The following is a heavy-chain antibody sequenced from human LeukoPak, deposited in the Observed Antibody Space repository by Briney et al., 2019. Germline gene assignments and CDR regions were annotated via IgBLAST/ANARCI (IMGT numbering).Heavy chain of an antibody. CDR3: AKDHGNYVGAVRFDP. D-gene: IGHD1-26*01. CDR2: FSGSGGST. J-gene: IGHJ5*02. V-gene: IGHV3-23*01. CDR1: GFTFSSYA. Sequence: GGSLRLSCAGSGFTFSSYAMSWVRQAPGKGLEWVSAFSGSGGSTYYADSVKGRFTISRDNSKNTLYLQMNSLRVEDTAVYYCAKDHGNYVGAVRFDPWGQGTLVTVSS.